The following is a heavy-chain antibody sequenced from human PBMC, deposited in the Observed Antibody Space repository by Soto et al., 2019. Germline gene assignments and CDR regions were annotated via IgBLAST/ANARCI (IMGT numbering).Heavy chain of an antibody. CDR2: IYYSGRT. D-gene: IGHD6-6*01. Sequence: QVQLQESGPGLVRPSQTLSLTCTVSGDSISRGDYYWSWIRQPPGKGLGWIALIYYSGRTHYNPALKSRLIISVIMSKNPFSLKLTSATAADTAVYYCARDFRRYSSSPGTLAYWGQGTLVTVSS. J-gene: IGHJ4*02. CDR1: GDSISRGDYY. V-gene: IGHV4-30-4*01. CDR3: ARDFRRYSSSPGTLAY.